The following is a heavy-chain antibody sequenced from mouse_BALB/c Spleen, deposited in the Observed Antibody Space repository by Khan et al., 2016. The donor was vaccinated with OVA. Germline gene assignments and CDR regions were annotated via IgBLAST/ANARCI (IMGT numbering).Heavy chain of an antibody. J-gene: IGHJ3*01. CDR2: IDPENGDT. CDR1: GFNIKDYY. D-gene: IGHD2-10*02. CDR3: VRLGYGNYWFAY. V-gene: IGHV14-1*02. Sequence: VQLQQSGAELVRPGALVKLSCKASGFNIKDYYMNWVKQRPEQGLEWIGWIDPENGDTIYDPTFQGKASITADTSSNTAYLHLSSLTSEDTAVYYCVRLGYGNYWFAYWGQGTLVTVSA.